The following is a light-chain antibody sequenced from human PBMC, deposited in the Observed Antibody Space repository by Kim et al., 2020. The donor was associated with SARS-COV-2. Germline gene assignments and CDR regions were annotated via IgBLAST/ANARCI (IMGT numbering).Light chain of an antibody. V-gene: IGKV3D-15*03. J-gene: IGKJ2*01. CDR2: GAS. CDR3: QQYNNWSGT. Sequence: EIVMTQSPATLSVSPGERATLSCRASQSVSSNLAWYQQKPGQAPRLLMYGASIRATGIPARFSGSGSGTEFTLTISILQSEDFAVYFCQQYNNWSGTFGQGTKLEI. CDR1: QSVSSN.